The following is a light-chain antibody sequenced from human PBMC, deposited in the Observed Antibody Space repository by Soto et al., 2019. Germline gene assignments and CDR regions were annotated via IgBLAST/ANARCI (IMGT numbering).Light chain of an antibody. CDR3: AAWDDSLNGVV. CDR2: NNI. Sequence: QSVLTQPPSASGTPVQRVTIACSGSRSNVGSTTVKWYQQLPGTAPKLLIYNNIQRPSGVPDRFSGSKSGTSGSLAISGLQSEDEADYYCAAWDDSLNGVVFGEGTKLTVL. CDR1: RSNVGSTT. V-gene: IGLV1-44*01. J-gene: IGLJ3*02.